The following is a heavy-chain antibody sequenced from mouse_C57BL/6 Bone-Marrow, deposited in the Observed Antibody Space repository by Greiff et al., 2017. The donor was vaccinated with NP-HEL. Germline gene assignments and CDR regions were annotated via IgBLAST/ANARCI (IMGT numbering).Heavy chain of an antibody. CDR1: GYAFTNYL. CDR3: ARCTRSNWYYFDY. J-gene: IGHJ2*01. Sequence: VQLKQPGAELVRPGTSVKVSCKASGYAFTNYLIEWVKQRPGQGLEWIGVINPASGGTNYNEKFKGKATLTVDKSSSTAYMQLSSLTSEDSAVYFCARCTRSNWYYFDYWGQGTTLTVSS. CDR2: INPASGGT. D-gene: IGHD4-1*01. V-gene: IGHV1-54*01.